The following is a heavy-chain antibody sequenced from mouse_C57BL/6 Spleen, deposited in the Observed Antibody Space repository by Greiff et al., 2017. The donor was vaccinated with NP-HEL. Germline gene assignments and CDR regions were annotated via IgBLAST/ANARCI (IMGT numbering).Heavy chain of an antibody. CDR1: GFTFSDYY. D-gene: IGHD1-1*01. CDR2: ISNGGGST. CDR3: ARNIVATRGAMDY. V-gene: IGHV5-12*01. Sequence: EVHLVESGGGLVQPGGSLKLSCAASGFTFSDYYMYWVRQTPEKRLEWVAYISNGGGSTYYPDTVKGRFTISRDNAKNTLYLQMSRLKSEDTAMYYCARNIVATRGAMDYWGQGTSVTVSS. J-gene: IGHJ4*01.